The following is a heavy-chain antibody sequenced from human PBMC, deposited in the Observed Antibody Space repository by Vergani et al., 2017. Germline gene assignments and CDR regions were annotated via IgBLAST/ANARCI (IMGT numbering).Heavy chain of an antibody. V-gene: IGHV3-23*04. J-gene: IGHJ4*02. CDR3: AKSGGSGSQNRGTDY. Sequence: EVQLVESGGGLVKPGGSLRLSCAASGFTFSTYAMSWVRQALGKGLEWVSTISGSGGSTYYADSVKGRFTISRDNSKNTLNLQMNSLRAEDTAVYYCAKSGGSGSQNRGTDYWGQGILVTVSS. CDR2: ISGSGGST. CDR1: GFTFSTYA. D-gene: IGHD1-26*01.